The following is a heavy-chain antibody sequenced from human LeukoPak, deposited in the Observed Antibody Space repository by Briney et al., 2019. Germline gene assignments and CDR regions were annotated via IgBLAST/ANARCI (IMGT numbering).Heavy chain of an antibody. V-gene: IGHV3-23*01. Sequence: GGSLRLSCAASGLTFSSYAMSWVPDAPGKGLECVSAISGSGGSTYYADSVKGRFTISRDNSKNTLYLQMNSLRAEDTAVYYRAKDRDTMVRGVSMGFDYWGQGTLVTVSS. CDR1: GLTFSSYA. CDR2: ISGSGGST. CDR3: AKDRDTMVRGVSMGFDY. J-gene: IGHJ4*02. D-gene: IGHD3-10*01.